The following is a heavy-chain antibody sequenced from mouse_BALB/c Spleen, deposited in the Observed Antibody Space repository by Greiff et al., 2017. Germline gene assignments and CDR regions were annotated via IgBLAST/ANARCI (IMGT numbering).Heavy chain of an antibody. V-gene: IGHV5-12-2*01. CDR1: GFTFSSYT. J-gene: IGHJ4*01. D-gene: IGHD3-1*01. Sequence: DVMLVESGGGLVQPGGSLKLSCAASGFTFSSYTMSWVRQTPEKRLEWVAYISNGGGSTYYPDTVKGRFTISRDNAKNTLYLQMSSLKSEDTAMYYCARRATGAMDYWGQGTSVTVSS. CDR2: ISNGGGST. CDR3: ARRATGAMDY.